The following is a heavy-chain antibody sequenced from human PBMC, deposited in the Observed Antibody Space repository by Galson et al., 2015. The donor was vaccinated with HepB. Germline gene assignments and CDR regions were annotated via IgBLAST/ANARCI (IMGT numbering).Heavy chain of an antibody. CDR2: IWYDGSNK. Sequence: SLRLSCAASGFTFSDAWMNWVRQAPGKGLEWVAVIWYDGSNKYYADSVKGRFTISRDNSKNTLYLQMNSLRAEDTAVYYCAREGGWNDVWGRYYFDYWGQGTLVTVSS. J-gene: IGHJ4*02. CDR3: AREGGWNDVWGRYYFDY. CDR1: GFTFSDAW. D-gene: IGHD3-16*01. V-gene: IGHV3-33*08.